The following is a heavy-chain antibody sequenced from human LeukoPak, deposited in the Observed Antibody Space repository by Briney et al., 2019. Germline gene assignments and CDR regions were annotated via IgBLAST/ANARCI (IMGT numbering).Heavy chain of an antibody. CDR1: GFTFSSYA. CDR2: ISYDGSNK. Sequence: GGSLRLSCAASGFTFSSYAMHWVRQAPGKGLEWVAVISYDGSNKYYADSVKGRLTISRDNSKNTLYLQMNSLRAEDTAVYYCARADERGYSYGLDYWGQGTLVTVSS. J-gene: IGHJ4*02. CDR3: ARADERGYSYGLDY. V-gene: IGHV3-30-3*01. D-gene: IGHD5-18*01.